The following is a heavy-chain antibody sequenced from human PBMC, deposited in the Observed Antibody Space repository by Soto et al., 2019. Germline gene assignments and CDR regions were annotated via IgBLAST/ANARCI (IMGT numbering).Heavy chain of an antibody. CDR2: ISGSGGST. CDR3: AKRKSSSSGIDKDPFDY. CDR1: GFTFSSYA. Sequence: EVQLLESGGGLVQPGGSLRLSCAASGFTFSSYAMSWVRQAPGKGLEWVSAISGSGGSTYYADSVKGRFTISRDNSKNTLYLQMNSLRAEDTAVYYCAKRKSSSSGIDKDPFDYWGQGTLVTVSS. V-gene: IGHV3-23*01. J-gene: IGHJ4*02. D-gene: IGHD6-13*01.